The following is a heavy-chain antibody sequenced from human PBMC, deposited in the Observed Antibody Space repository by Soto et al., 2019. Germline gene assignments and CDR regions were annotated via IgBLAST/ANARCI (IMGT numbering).Heavy chain of an antibody. CDR2: IIPIFGTA. V-gene: IGHV1-69*13. J-gene: IGHJ6*02. Sequence: SVKVSCKASGGTFSSYAISWVRQAPGQGLEWMGGIIPIFGTANYAQKFQGRVTITADESTSTAYMELSSLRSEDTAVYYCARDSSVVPAAMPHYYGMDVWGQGTTVTVSS. CDR3: ARDSSVVPAAMPHYYGMDV. CDR1: GGTFSSYA. D-gene: IGHD2-2*01.